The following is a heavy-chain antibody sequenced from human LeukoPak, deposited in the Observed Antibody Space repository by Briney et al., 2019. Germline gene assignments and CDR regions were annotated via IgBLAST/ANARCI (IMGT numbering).Heavy chain of an antibody. J-gene: IGHJ3*02. CDR2: ISSSSSYT. Sequence: GGSLRLSCAASGFTFSDYYMSWIRQAPGKGLEWVSYISSSSSYTNYADSVKGRFTISRDNAKNSLYLQMNSLRAEDTAVYYCAREGSTSKVAFDIWGQGTMVTVSS. V-gene: IGHV3-11*06. CDR1: GFTFSDYY. D-gene: IGHD3-10*01. CDR3: AREGSTSKVAFDI.